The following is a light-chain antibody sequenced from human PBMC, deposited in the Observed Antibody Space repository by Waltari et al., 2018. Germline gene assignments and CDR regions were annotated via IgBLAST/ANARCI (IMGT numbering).Light chain of an antibody. CDR1: QSVSSSY. J-gene: IGKJ1*01. Sequence: EIVLTQSPGTLSLSPGERATLSCRASQSVSSSYLAWYQQKPGQAPRLLIYGASSRATDIPDRFSGSGSGTDSTLTISRLEPEDFAVYYCQQYGSSTWTFGQGTKVEIK. CDR3: QQYGSSTWT. CDR2: GAS. V-gene: IGKV3-20*01.